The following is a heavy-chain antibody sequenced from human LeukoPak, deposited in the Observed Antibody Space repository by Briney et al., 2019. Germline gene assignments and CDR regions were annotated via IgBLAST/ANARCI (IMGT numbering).Heavy chain of an antibody. CDR3: ARVAAAGTGDWFDP. Sequence: SVKVSCKASGGTFSSYAISWVRQAPGQGLEWMGGIIPIFGTANYAQKFQGRVTITADESTSTAYMELSSLRSEDTAVYYCARVAAAGTGDWFDPWGQGTLVTVSS. V-gene: IGHV1-69*13. CDR1: GGTFSSYA. CDR2: IIPIFGTA. D-gene: IGHD6-13*01. J-gene: IGHJ5*02.